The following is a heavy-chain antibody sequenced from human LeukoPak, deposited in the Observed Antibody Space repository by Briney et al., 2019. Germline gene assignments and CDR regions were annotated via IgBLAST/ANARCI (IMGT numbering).Heavy chain of an antibody. Sequence: ASVKVSCKASGYTFTDYYIHWVRQATGQGLEWMGWMNPNSGNTGYAQKFQGRVTMTRNTSISTAYMELSSLRSEDTAVYYGARGQYYYDSSLDYWGQGTLVTVSS. CDR3: ARGQYYYDSSLDY. V-gene: IGHV1-8*02. CDR1: GYTFTDYY. CDR2: MNPNSGNT. D-gene: IGHD3-22*01. J-gene: IGHJ4*02.